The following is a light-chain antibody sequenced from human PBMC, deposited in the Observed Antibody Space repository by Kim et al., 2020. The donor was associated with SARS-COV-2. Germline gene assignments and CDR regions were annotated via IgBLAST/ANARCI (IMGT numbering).Light chain of an antibody. V-gene: IGKV1-8*01. Sequence: ASTGDTVTITCRASEAINNYLAWYQQKPGKAPKLLIYAASTLQSGVPSRFSGSGSGTDFTLTISCLQSEDYANYYCQHYYSYPWTFGQGTKVEIK. CDR2: AAS. J-gene: IGKJ1*01. CDR3: QHYYSYPWT. CDR1: EAINNY.